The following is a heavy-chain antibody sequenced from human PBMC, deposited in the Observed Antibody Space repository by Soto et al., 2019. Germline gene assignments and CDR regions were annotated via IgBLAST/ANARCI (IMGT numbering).Heavy chain of an antibody. CDR1: NGSVSSGTYS. CDR3: ARGHYYYGMDV. CDR2: IYYSGTT. Sequence: SETLSLTCTVSNGSVSSGTYSWSWVRQPPGKGLEWIGYIYYSGTTYYTPSLKSRLTMSMDRANDHFSLNLTSVTAADTAVYFCARGHYYYGMDVWGQGITVTAP. V-gene: IGHV4-30-2*01. J-gene: IGHJ6*02.